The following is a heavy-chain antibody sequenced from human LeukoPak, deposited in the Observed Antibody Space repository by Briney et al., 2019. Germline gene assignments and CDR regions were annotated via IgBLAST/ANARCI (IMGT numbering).Heavy chain of an antibody. Sequence: GGSLRLSCAASGFTFSSYAMSWVRQAPGKGLEWVSTISDNGRSTYYADSVKGRFTISRDNSKNTLYLQMNSLRAEDTAVYYCARDREIWLPHNWFDPWGQGTLVTVSS. J-gene: IGHJ5*02. V-gene: IGHV3-23*01. CDR2: ISDNGRST. CDR1: GFTFSSYA. CDR3: ARDREIWLPHNWFDP. D-gene: IGHD5-24*01.